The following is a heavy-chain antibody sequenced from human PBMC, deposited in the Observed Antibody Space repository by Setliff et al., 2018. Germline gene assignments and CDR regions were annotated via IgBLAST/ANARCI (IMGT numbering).Heavy chain of an antibody. V-gene: IGHV4-34*01. D-gene: IGHD2-15*01. Sequence: SETLSLTCAVYGGSFSDSYWSWVRQPPGKGLEWIGEISQGGRSNYNPSLKSRLSMSLDTSERQISLKLSSVTAADTAVYYCARTCSGSGCYAGLESWGQGTPVTVSS. CDR1: GGSFSDSY. CDR3: ARTCSGSGCYAGLES. J-gene: IGHJ4*02. CDR2: ISQGGRS.